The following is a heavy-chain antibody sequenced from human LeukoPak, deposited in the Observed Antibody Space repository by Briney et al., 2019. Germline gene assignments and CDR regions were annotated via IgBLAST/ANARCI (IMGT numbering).Heavy chain of an antibody. CDR2: INPNSGGT. J-gene: IGHJ4*02. D-gene: IGHD6-13*01. Sequence: ASVKVSCKASGYTFTGYYMHWVRQAPGQGLEWMGWINPNSGGTNYAQKFQGRVTMTRDTSISTAYMELSRLRSDDTAVYYCAREGDSSSWPTRAGIDYWGQGTLVTVSS. CDR1: GYTFTGYY. V-gene: IGHV1-2*02. CDR3: AREGDSSSWPTRAGIDY.